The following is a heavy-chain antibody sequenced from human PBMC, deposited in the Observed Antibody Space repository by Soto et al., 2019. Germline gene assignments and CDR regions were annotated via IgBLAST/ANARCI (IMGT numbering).Heavy chain of an antibody. D-gene: IGHD2-8*01. J-gene: IGHJ3*02. CDR1: GLTFSAYG. Sequence: QVRLVESGGGVVQPGRSLRLSCEASGLTFSAYGMHWVRQAPGKGLEWVATISYDGSKKYFGDSVKGRFTISRDNSKSTLYLEMNSLRTEDTAVYYCAKASHCNKGRCSLGLIGDRAFDIWGQGTMVTVSS. V-gene: IGHV3-30*18. CDR2: ISYDGSKK. CDR3: AKASHCNKGRCSLGLIGDRAFDI.